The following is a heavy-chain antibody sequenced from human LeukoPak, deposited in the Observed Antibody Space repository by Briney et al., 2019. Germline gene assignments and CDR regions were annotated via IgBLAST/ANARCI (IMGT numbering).Heavy chain of an antibody. J-gene: IGHJ4*02. CDR3: ARHKATTIGWPSDY. V-gene: IGHV4-59*08. CDR2: ISYTGST. CDR1: GGSASSYY. D-gene: IGHD5-12*01. Sequence: SETLSLTCTVSGGSASSYYWSWIRQPPGKGLEWIGYISYTGSTNYNPSLKSRVTISVDTSKNQFSLKLSSVTAADTAVYYCARHKATTIGWPSDYWGQGILVTVSS.